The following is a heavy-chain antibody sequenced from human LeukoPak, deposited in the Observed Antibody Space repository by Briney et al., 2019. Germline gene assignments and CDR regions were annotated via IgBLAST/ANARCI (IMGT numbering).Heavy chain of an antibody. CDR1: GGSITTTHSY. V-gene: IGHV4-39*07. CDR2: IDFVGNT. CDR3: ARGTFWSGYYHDY. Sequence: SETLSLTCSVSGGSITTTHSYWGWIRQSPAKGLEWIGSIDFVGNTYYNPSLKSRVIISKDTSENQFSLRLTSVTAADTAVYYCARGTFWSGYYHDYWGQGTLVTVSS. J-gene: IGHJ4*02. D-gene: IGHD3-3*01.